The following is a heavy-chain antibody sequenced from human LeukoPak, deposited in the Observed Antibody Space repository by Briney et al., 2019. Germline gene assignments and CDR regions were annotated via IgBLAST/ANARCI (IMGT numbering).Heavy chain of an antibody. Sequence: KPSETLSLTCAVYGGSFSGYYWSWIRQPPGKGLEWIGEINLSGSTNYNPSLKSRVTISVDTSKNQFSLKLSSVTAADTAVYYCARLGSRRSARAGDYWGQGTLVTVSS. CDR3: ARLGSRRSARAGDY. V-gene: IGHV4-34*01. CDR2: INLSGST. D-gene: IGHD6-25*01. CDR1: GGSFSGYY. J-gene: IGHJ4*02.